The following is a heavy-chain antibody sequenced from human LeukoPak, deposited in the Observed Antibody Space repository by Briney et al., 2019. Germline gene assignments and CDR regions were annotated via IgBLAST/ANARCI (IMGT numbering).Heavy chain of an antibody. V-gene: IGHV4-34*01. CDR2: INHSGST. CDR3: ARSVSTVTSLFDY. D-gene: IGHD4-17*01. CDR1: GGSFSGYY. Sequence: PSETLSLTCAVYGGSFSGYYWSWIRQPPGKGLEWIGEINHSGSTNYNPSLKSRVTISVDTSKNQFSLKLSSVTAADTAVYYCARSVSTVTSLFDYWGQGTLVTVSS. J-gene: IGHJ4*02.